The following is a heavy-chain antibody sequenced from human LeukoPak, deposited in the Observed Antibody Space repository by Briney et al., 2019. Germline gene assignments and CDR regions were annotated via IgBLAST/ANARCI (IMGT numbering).Heavy chain of an antibody. Sequence: PGRSLRLSCAASGFTFSSYVMHWVRQAPGKGLEWVAIISYDGSNKYYADSVKGRFTISRDNSKNTLFLQMNSLRAEDTAVYYCAKGTPGRQWELLRFDAFDIWGQGTMVTVSS. V-gene: IGHV3-30*18. CDR2: ISYDGSNK. J-gene: IGHJ3*02. CDR3: AKGTPGRQWELLRFDAFDI. CDR1: GFTFSSYV. D-gene: IGHD1-26*01.